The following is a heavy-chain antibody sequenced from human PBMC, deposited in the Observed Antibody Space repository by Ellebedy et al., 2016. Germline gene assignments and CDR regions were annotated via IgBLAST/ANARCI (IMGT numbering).Heavy chain of an antibody. CDR3: ARDLKVGGYNYYNYGMDV. CDR2: ISYDGSTK. J-gene: IGHJ6*02. D-gene: IGHD3-16*01. Sequence: GGSLRLXXAASGFTFSTYAIHWVRQAPGKGLEWVAVISYDGSTKNYADSVKGRFTISRDNSKNTLYLQMNSLRAEDTAVYYCARDLKVGGYNYYNYGMDVWGQGTTVTVSS. V-gene: IGHV3-30*04. CDR1: GFTFSTYA.